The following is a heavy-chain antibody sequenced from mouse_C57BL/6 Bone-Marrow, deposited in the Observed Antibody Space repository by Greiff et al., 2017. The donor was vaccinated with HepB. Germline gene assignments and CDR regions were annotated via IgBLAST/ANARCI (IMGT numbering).Heavy chain of an antibody. CDR2: ISYSGST. D-gene: IGHD1-1*01. Sequence: VQLQQSGPGMVKPSQSLSLTCTVTGYSITSGYDWHWIRHFPGNKLEWMGYISYSGSTNYNPSLKSRISITHDTSKNHFFLKLNSVTTEDTATYYCARGTTVALDYWGQGTTLTVSS. CDR3: ARGTTVALDY. J-gene: IGHJ2*01. CDR1: GYSITSGYD. V-gene: IGHV3-1*01.